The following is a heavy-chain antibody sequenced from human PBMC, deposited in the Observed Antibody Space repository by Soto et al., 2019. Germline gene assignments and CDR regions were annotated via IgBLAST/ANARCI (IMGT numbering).Heavy chain of an antibody. CDR3: ATLAMAGDTVYYFNGLDV. CDR1: GFTFSSYE. J-gene: IGHJ6*02. V-gene: IGHV3-23*01. CDR2: ISGSGATT. D-gene: IGHD3-3*02. Sequence: GGSLRLSCAASGFTFSSYEMNWVRQAPGKGLEWLSVISGSGATTFSADSVKGRFTFSKDSSMNSFYLQMDSLKVDDTAVYYCATLAMAGDTVYYFNGLDVWGQGTTVTVSS.